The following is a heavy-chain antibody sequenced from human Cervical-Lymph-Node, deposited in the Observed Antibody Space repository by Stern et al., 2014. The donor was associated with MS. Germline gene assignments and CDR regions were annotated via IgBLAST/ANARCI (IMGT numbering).Heavy chain of an antibody. Sequence: VQLVQSGGGLVKPGGSLRLSCAASGFTFSSYTMNWVRQAPGKGLEWVSSISSSSTYIYYADSVKGRFTISRDNAKNSLFLQMNSLRAEDTAVYYCARDLFLRAPEAIYYFDYWGQGTLVAVSS. CDR3: ARDLFLRAPEAIYYFDY. D-gene: IGHD2-21*01. CDR1: GFTFSSYT. V-gene: IGHV3-21*01. J-gene: IGHJ4*02. CDR2: ISSSSTYI.